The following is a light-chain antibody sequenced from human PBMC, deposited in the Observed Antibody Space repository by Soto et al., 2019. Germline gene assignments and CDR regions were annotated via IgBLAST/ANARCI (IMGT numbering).Light chain of an antibody. J-gene: IGKJ1*01. CDR1: QTIGSW. Sequence: DIQMTQSPSTLSGSVGDRVTITCRASQTIGSWLAWYQQKPGKAPKLLIYKASTLKSGVPSRFSGSGSGTEFTLTISSLQPEDSATYYCLQDINYPWTFGQGTKVDIK. CDR3: LQDINYPWT. V-gene: IGKV1-5*03. CDR2: KAS.